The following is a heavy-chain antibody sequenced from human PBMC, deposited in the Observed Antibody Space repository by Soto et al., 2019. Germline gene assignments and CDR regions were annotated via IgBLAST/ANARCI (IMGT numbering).Heavy chain of an antibody. Sequence: SETLSLTCTVSGGSISSYYWSWIRQPPGKGLEWIGYIYYSGSTNYNPSLKSRVTISVDTSKNQFSLKLSSVTAADTAVYYCARHNPDYYDSSGYLPLGVWGQGTLVTVSS. D-gene: IGHD3-22*01. V-gene: IGHV4-59*08. CDR1: GGSISSYY. CDR2: IYYSGST. J-gene: IGHJ4*02. CDR3: ARHNPDYYDSSGYLPLGV.